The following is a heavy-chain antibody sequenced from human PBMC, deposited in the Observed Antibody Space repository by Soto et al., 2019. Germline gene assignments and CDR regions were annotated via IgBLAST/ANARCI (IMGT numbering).Heavy chain of an antibody. Sequence: QVQLVQSGAEVKKPGSSVKVSCRASGGTFSSYAVSWVRQAPGQGLEWMGVIIPLLNTPKYVQKFQGRVTITADASETTAYMELSSLRSEDTAVYYCARESSSPNYYYYGMDVWGQGTTVTVSS. J-gene: IGHJ6*02. CDR3: ARESSSPNYYYYGMDV. CDR1: GGTFSSYA. V-gene: IGHV1-69*01. CDR2: IIPLLNTP. D-gene: IGHD6-6*01.